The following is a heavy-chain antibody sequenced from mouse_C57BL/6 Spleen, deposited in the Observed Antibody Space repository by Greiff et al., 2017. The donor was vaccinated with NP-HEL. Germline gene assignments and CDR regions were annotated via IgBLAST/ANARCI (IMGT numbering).Heavy chain of an antibody. CDR3: ARRGTRAGPTMDY. V-gene: IGHV1-64*01. Sequence: QVQLQQPGAELEKPGASVKLSCKASGYTFTSYWMHWVKQRPGQGLEWIGMIHPNSGSTNYNEKFKSTATLTVDKSSSTAYMQLSSLTSEDSAVYYCARRGTRAGPTMDYWGQGTSVTVSS. CDR1: GYTFTSYW. J-gene: IGHJ4*01. D-gene: IGHD3-3*01. CDR2: IHPNSGST.